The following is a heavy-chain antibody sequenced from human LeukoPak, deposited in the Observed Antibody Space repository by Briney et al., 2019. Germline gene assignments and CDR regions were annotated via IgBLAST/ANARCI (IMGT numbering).Heavy chain of an antibody. CDR1: GFTFSDHY. CDR3: ARGGYYYDSSGSPFDS. J-gene: IGHJ4*02. V-gene: IGHV3-72*01. CDR2: SRNRAKNHST. Sequence: GGSLRLSCAASGFTFSDHYMDWVRQAPGKGLEWVGRSRNRAKNHSTEYAASVKGRFTISRDDSKNSLYLQMNSLKIKDTAVYYCARGGYYYDSSGSPFDSWGQGTLVTVSS. D-gene: IGHD3-22*01.